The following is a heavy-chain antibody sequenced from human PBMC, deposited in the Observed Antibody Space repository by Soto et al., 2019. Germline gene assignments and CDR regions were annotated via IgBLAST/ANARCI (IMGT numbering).Heavy chain of an antibody. D-gene: IGHD2-2*01. J-gene: IGHJ6*02. CDR3: ARGKYEYYYGMDV. CDR1: GFTVSSNY. Sequence: GGSLRLSCAASGFTVSSNYMSWVRQAPGKGLEWVSVIYSGGSTYYADSVKGRFTISRDNSKNTLYLQMNSLRAEDTAVYYCARGKYEYYYGMDVWGQGTTITVSS. CDR2: IYSGGST. V-gene: IGHV3-53*01.